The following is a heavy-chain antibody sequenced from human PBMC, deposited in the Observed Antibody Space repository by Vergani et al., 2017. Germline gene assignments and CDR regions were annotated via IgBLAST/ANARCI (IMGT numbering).Heavy chain of an antibody. Sequence: EVQLVESGGGLVQPGGSLRLSCAASGFTFSSYSMNWVRQAPGKGLEWVSYISSSSSTIYYADSVKGRFTISRDNAKNSLYLQMNSLRAEDTAVYYCARGRAGAARYWYFDLWGRGTLVTVSS. V-gene: IGHV3-48*01. D-gene: IGHD6-6*01. CDR1: GFTFSSYS. J-gene: IGHJ2*01. CDR3: ARGRAGAARYWYFDL. CDR2: ISSSSSTI.